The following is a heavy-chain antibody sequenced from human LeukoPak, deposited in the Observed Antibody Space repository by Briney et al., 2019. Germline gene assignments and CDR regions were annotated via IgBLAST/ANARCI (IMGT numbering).Heavy chain of an antibody. CDR1: GGSISSYY. Sequence: SETLSLTCTVSGGSISSYYWSWIRQPPGKGLEWIGYIYYSGSTNYNPSLKSRVTISVDTSKNQFSLKLSSVTAADTAVYYCASGTYYDIVTGYSYYYYMDVWGKGTTVTVSS. J-gene: IGHJ6*03. D-gene: IGHD3-9*01. CDR3: ASGTYYDIVTGYSYYYYMDV. V-gene: IGHV4-59*08. CDR2: IYYSGST.